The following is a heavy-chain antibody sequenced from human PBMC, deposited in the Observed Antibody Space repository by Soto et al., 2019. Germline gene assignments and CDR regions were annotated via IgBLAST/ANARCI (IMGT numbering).Heavy chain of an antibody. CDR1: GGTFSSYA. J-gene: IGHJ6*02. CDR2: IIPIFGTA. V-gene: IGHV1-69*12. CDR3: AAGTTVTYYYYSGMDV. Sequence: QVQLVQSGAEVKKPGSWVKVSCKASGGTFSSYAISWVRQAPGQGIEWMGGIIPIFGTANYAQKYQGRVRITADESTTTAYMELSSLRSEDTAVYYCAAGTTVTYYYYSGMDVWGQGTTVTVSS. D-gene: IGHD4-17*01.